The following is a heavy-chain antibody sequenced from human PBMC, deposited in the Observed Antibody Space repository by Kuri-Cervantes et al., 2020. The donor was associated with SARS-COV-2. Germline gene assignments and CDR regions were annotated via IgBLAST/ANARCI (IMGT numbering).Heavy chain of an antibody. V-gene: IGHV3-30*02. CDR3: AKDDGGSFGLFDN. J-gene: IGHJ4*02. Sequence: GGSLRLSCAASGFTLSSHTMNWVRQAPGKGLEWVAFVRSDGSNKHYTDSVKGRFTISRDNSKNTLYLQMNSLRPEDTAVYYCAKDDGGSFGLFDNWGQGILVTVSS. CDR1: GFTLSSHT. CDR2: VRSDGSNK. D-gene: IGHD1-26*01.